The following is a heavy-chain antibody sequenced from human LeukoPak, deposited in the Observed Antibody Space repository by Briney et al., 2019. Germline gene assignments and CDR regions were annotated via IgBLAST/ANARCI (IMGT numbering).Heavy chain of an antibody. V-gene: IGHV1-3*03. D-gene: IGHD2-2*02. J-gene: IGHJ4*02. Sequence: ASVKVSCKTSGYSFTSQDMRWVRQAPGQSLEWMGCINPGNGDTKYSQEFQGRVTITRDTSATTAYMELSSLRSDDMAVYYCALYNYWGQGTLVTVSS. CDR2: INPGNGDT. CDR3: ALYNY. CDR1: GYSFTSQD.